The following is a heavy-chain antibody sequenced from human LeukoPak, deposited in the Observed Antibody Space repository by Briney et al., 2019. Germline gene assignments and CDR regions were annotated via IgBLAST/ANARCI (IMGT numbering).Heavy chain of an antibody. J-gene: IGHJ3*02. CDR3: ARGGRIEYSSSRLDVFDI. CDR1: GGSISSSSYY. Sequence: SETLSLTCTVSGGSISSSSYYWGWIRQPPGKGLEWIGSIHYSGSTYYNPSLKSRVTISVDTSKNQFSLKLSSVTAADTAVYYCARGGRIEYSSSRLDVFDIWGQGTMVTVSS. V-gene: IGHV4-39*07. CDR2: IHYSGST. D-gene: IGHD6-6*01.